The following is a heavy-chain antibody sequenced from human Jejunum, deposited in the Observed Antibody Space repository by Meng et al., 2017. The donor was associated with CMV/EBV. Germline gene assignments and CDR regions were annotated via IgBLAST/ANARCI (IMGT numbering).Heavy chain of an antibody. V-gene: IGHV1-2*02. J-gene: IGHJ4*02. CDR1: GYIFTDYY. Sequence: SGYIFTDYYLHWVRRAPGQGPAWMGWIFPDTSETNYAQKFQGRVTMSLDTSITTVYMGLSRLRSDDTAVYYCTTTPRGSGTYYVYWGQGTRVTVSS. CDR3: TTTPRGSGTYYVY. D-gene: IGHD1-26*01. CDR2: IFPDTSET.